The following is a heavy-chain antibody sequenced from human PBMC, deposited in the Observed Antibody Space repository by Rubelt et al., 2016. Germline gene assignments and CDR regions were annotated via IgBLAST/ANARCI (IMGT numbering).Heavy chain of an antibody. CDR2: IYYSGST. D-gene: IGHD2-15*01. J-gene: IGHJ2*01. CDR1: GGSLSGYY. V-gene: IGHV4-59*08. CDR3: ARLHPEDGYFDL. Sequence: QVQLQESGPGLVKPSETLSLTCTVSGGSLSGYYWSWIRQPPGKGLEWIAYIYYSGSTNYNPPLKSRVTLSVDTARKQFSLNRNAVTAAETAVYYCARLHPEDGYFDLWGRGTLVTVSS.